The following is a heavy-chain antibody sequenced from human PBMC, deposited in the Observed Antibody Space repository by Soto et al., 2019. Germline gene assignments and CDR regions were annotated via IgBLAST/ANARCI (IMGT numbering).Heavy chain of an antibody. CDR3: AHRQDGYSYGAGWFDP. J-gene: IGHJ5*02. Sequence: SGPTLVNPTQPLTLTCTFSGFSLSTSGVGVGWIRQPPGKALEWLALIYWDDDKRYSPSLKSRLTITKDTSKNQVVLTMTNMDPVDTATYFFAHRQDGYSYGAGWFDPWGQRTLVTVSS. CDR1: GFSLSTSGVG. V-gene: IGHV2-5*02. D-gene: IGHD5-18*01. CDR2: IYWDDDK.